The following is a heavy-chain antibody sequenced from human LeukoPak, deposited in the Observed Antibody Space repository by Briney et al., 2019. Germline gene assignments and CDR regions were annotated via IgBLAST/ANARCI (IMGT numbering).Heavy chain of an antibody. J-gene: IGHJ6*04. CDR1: GFTFSSCW. CDR2: IKQDGSEK. D-gene: IGHD3-10*02. Sequence: GGSLRLSCVASGFTFSSCWMSWVRQAPGKGLEWVANIKQDGSEKYYVDSVKGRFTISRDNGKNSLYLQMNSLRAEDTAVYYCAELGITMIGGVWGKGTTVTISS. CDR3: AELGITMIGGV. V-gene: IGHV3-7*01.